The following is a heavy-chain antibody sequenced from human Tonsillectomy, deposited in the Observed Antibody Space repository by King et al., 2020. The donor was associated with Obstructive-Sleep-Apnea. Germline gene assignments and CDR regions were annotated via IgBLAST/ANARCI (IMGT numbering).Heavy chain of an antibody. J-gene: IGHJ4*02. CDR1: GFTFSSYA. CDR2: ISGSGGST. Sequence: VQLVESGGGLVQPGGSLRLSCAASGFTFSSYAMSWVRQAPGKGLEWVSVISGSGGSTYYADSVKGRFTISRDNSTNTLYLQMNSLRAEDTAVYYCAKDRSGSYSFDYWGQGTLVTVSS. V-gene: IGHV3-23*04. CDR3: AKDRSGSYSFDY. D-gene: IGHD1-26*01.